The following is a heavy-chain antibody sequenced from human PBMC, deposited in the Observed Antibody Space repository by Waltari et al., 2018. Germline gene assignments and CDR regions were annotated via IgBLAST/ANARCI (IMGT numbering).Heavy chain of an antibody. CDR3: ARGPHISAEIHFDP. CDR1: GDSISSSY. J-gene: IGHJ5*02. V-gene: IGHV4-4*07. Sequence: QVQLQESGPGLVRPSETLSLTCTVSGDSISSSYWSWIRQPAGKGLEWIGRIHLNGVTDSSPSLKSRGARSLDTSKNQFSRQLSSVPPADTAVYYWARGPHISAEIHFDPWGQGTLVTVSS. D-gene: IGHD6-13*01. CDR2: IHLNGVT.